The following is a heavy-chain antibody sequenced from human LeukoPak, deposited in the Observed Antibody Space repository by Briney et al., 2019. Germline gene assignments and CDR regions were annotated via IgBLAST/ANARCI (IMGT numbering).Heavy chain of an antibody. CDR3: ARNCTSMAGICNWFDP. V-gene: IGHV4-38-2*01. CDR2: IYHSRST. D-gene: IGHD6-19*01. J-gene: IGHJ5*02. CDR1: GYSITSDCY. Sequence: SETLSLTCGVSGYSITSDCYWGWTRRPPGKGLEWIGTIYHSRSTYYNPSLPSRVTISLHTSKNQFSLKPNSVTAADTALYYCARNCTSMAGICNWFDPWGQGTLVTVSS.